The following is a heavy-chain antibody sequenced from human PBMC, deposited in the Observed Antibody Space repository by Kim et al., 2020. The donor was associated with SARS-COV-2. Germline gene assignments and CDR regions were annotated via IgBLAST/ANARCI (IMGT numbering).Heavy chain of an antibody. CDR2: IDGSETT. CDR3: ARDVLREIGTA. CDR1: GFSVHREC. D-gene: IGHD1-26*01. Sequence: GGSLRLSCAASGFSVHRECLSWVRQAPGKGLEWVSVIDGSETTYYGDSVRGRFTMSRDTSRNTVDLQMNDLQVEDTALYYCARDVLREIGTAWGQGTLVTVSA. V-gene: IGHV3-53*01. J-gene: IGHJ5*02.